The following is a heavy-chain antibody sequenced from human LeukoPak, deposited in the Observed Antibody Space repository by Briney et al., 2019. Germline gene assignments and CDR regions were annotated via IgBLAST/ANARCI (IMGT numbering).Heavy chain of an antibody. J-gene: IGHJ6*02. V-gene: IGHV4-39*02. Sequence: PSETLSLTCSVSGDSISSSFFYWAWIRQPPGKGLEWIGTFYSSGSTYYNPSLKSRVTISVDTSKNHFSLKLSSVTAADTAVYYCARDKIAAAGAPTLYYYYGMDVWGQGTTVTVSS. CDR3: ARDKIAAAGAPTLYYYYGMDV. CDR2: FYSSGST. D-gene: IGHD6-13*01. CDR1: GDSISSSFFY.